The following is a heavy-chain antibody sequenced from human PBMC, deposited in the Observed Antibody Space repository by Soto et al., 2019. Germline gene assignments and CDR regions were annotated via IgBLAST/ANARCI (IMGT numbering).Heavy chain of an antibody. Sequence: QVQLVESGGGVVQPGRSLRLSCAASGFTFSSYGMHWVRQAPGKGLEWVAVIWYDGSNKYYADSVKGRFTISRDNSKNEMYLQMNSLRAEDTAVYYCAREGGPDYGSGSYYNSFDYWGQGTLVTVSS. J-gene: IGHJ4*02. D-gene: IGHD3-10*01. CDR2: IWYDGSNK. CDR1: GFTFSSYG. CDR3: AREGGPDYGSGSYYNSFDY. V-gene: IGHV3-33*01.